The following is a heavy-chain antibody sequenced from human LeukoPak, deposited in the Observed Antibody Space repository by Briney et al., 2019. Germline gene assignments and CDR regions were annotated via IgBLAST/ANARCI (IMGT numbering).Heavy chain of an antibody. J-gene: IGHJ4*02. CDR3: ARQGGYSGYDLDY. CDR1: GGSISSYY. D-gene: IGHD5-12*01. CDR2: IYYSGST. V-gene: IGHV4-59*08. Sequence: KPWETLSLTCTVSGGSISSYYWSWIRQPPGKGLEWIGYIYYSGSTNYNPSLKSRVTISVDTSKNQFSLKLSSVTAADTAVYYCARQGGYSGYDLDYWGQGTLVTVSS.